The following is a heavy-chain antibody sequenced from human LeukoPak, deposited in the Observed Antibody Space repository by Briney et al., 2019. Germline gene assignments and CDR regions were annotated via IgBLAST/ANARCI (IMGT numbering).Heavy chain of an antibody. CDR1: GYTFTGYY. V-gene: IGHV1-2*02. J-gene: IGHJ4*02. CDR2: INPNSGGT. CDR3: ARDAGVFGRWLQSW. D-gene: IGHD5-24*01. Sequence: GASVKVSCKASGYTFTGYYMHWVRQAPGQGLEWMGWINPNSGGTNYAQKFQGRVTMTRDTSISTAYMELSRLRSDDTAVYYCARDAGVFGRWLQSWGGQGTLVTVSS.